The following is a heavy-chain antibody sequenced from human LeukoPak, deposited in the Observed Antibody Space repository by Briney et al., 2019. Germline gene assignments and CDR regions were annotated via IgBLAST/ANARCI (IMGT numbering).Heavy chain of an antibody. V-gene: IGHV3-66*01. CDR2: IYSGGSK. J-gene: IGHJ4*02. CDR3: ERGPSGYHNT. Sequence: GGAPRLSREASGFPVSRNYMSWVPAAPGEGPEWVSAIYSGGSKYYADSVKGRFTISRDNYKNTLYLQMNSLRAEDTAVYYCERGPSGYHNTGGWGTLVTVSS. D-gene: IGHD5-12*01. CDR1: GFPVSRNY.